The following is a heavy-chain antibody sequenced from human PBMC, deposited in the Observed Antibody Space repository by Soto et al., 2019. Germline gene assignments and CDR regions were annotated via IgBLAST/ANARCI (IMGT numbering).Heavy chain of an antibody. CDR2: INSDESRT. J-gene: IGHJ4*02. Sequence: EVQLVESGGGLVQPGGSLRLSCAASGFTFSSSWMHWVRQAPGKGLVWVSRINSDESRTNYADSVKGRFTISRDNAKNTLYLQMNSLRAEDTAVYYCARGPTGWYGYDYWGLGTLVTVSS. CDR3: ARGPTGWYGYDY. V-gene: IGHV3-74*01. CDR1: GFTFSSSW. D-gene: IGHD6-19*01.